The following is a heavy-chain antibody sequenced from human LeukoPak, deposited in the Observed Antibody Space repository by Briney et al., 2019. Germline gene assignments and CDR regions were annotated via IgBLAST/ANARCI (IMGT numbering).Heavy chain of an antibody. CDR1: GFTFSNYV. Sequence: GGSLRLSCAASGFTFSNYVMSWVRQAPGKGLEWVSAISGSGDSKYYADSVKGRFTISRDNSKNTLYLQMNSLRAEDTAVFYCAKVGYYDSGGYLDYWGQGTLVTVSS. V-gene: IGHV3-23*01. J-gene: IGHJ4*02. CDR3: AKVGYYDSGGYLDY. CDR2: ISGSGDSK. D-gene: IGHD3-22*01.